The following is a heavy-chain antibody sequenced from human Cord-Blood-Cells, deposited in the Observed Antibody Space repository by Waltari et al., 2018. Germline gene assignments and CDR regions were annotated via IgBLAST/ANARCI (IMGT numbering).Heavy chain of an antibody. CDR2: ISPCRGGR. J-gene: IGHJ4*02. CDR3: ARIAAAGNS. Sequence: QVQLVQSGAEVKKPGASVKVSCKASGYTFTGYYMHWVRQAPGQGLEWNGWISPCRGGRNYARKCQGRVTRTRDTSISTAYMERSRLRSDDTAVYYCARIAAAGNSWGQGTLVTVSS. V-gene: IGHV1-2*02. CDR1: GYTFTGYY. D-gene: IGHD6-13*01.